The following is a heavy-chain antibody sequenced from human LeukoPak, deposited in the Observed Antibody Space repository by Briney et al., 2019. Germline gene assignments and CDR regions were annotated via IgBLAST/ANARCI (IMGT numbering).Heavy chain of an antibody. CDR1: GFTFSSYW. J-gene: IGHJ3*02. CDR2: INSDGSST. D-gene: IGHD6-19*01. V-gene: IGHV3-74*01. Sequence: PGGSLRLSCAASGFTFSSYWMHWVRQAPGKGLVWVSRINSDGSSTSYADSVKGRFTISRDNAKNTPYLQMNSLRAEDTAVYYCARETSGWYLHAFDIWGQGTMVTVSS. CDR3: ARETSGWYLHAFDI.